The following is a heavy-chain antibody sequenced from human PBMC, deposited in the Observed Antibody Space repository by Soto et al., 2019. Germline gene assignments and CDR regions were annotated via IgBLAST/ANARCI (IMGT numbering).Heavy chain of an antibody. D-gene: IGHD6-13*01. CDR3: VRRHVSATGIDWFDP. Sequence: VASVKVSCKASGYTFTSYGIHWVRQAPGQRLEWMGWINAANGDTKYSPKFQGRVTITRDTSASTAYMELSGLRSEDTAVYYCVRRHVSATGIDWFDPWGQGTLVTVS. J-gene: IGHJ5*02. CDR1: GYTFTSYG. V-gene: IGHV1-3*01. CDR2: INAANGDT.